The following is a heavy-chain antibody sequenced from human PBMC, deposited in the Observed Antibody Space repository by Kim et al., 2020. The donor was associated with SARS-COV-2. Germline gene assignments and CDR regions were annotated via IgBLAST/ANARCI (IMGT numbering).Heavy chain of an antibody. CDR3: ARGAVSSWFDP. Sequence: GSLRLSCAASGFTFTSYAMSWVHQAPGKGLEWVSSISASGYSTFYEDSVKGRFTISRDNSKNTLYLQMNSLRAEGTAVYYCARGAVSSWFDPWGQGTLV. J-gene: IGHJ5*02. CDR2: ISASGYST. CDR1: GFTFTSYA. V-gene: IGHV3-23*01.